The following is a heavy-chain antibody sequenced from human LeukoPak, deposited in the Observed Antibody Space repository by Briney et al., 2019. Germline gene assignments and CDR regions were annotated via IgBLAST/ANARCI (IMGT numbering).Heavy chain of an antibody. V-gene: IGHV1-69*01. CDR3: ARSDDYDATYYFDY. Sequence: ASVKVSCKASGGTFSSYAISWVRQAPGQGLEWMGGIIPIFGTANYAQKFQGRVTITADESTSTAYMELSSLRSEDTAVYYCARSDDYDATYYFDYWGQGTLVTVSS. CDR1: GGTFSSYA. CDR2: IIPIFGTA. J-gene: IGHJ4*02. D-gene: IGHD4-17*01.